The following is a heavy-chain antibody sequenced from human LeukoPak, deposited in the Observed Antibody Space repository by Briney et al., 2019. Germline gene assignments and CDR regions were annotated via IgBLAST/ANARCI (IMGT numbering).Heavy chain of an antibody. Sequence: PSETLSLTCAVYGGSFSGYYWSWIRQPPGKGLEWIGEINHSGSTNYNPSLKSRVTISVDTSKNQFSLKLSSVTAADTAAYYCALRYSGYEIRDYWGQGTLVTVSS. CDR1: GGSFSGYY. CDR2: INHSGST. CDR3: ALRYSGYEIRDY. J-gene: IGHJ4*02. D-gene: IGHD5-12*01. V-gene: IGHV4-34*01.